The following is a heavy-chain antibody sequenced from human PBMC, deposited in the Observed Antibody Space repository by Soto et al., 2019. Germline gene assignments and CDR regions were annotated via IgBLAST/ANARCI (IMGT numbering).Heavy chain of an antibody. J-gene: IGHJ4*02. V-gene: IGHV3-7*03. CDR1: DFTFRNSW. Sequence: PGGSLRLSCATSDFTFRNSWINWVRQAPGKGLEWVANIKPDGGATNYVESVKGRFTISRDNVRNSASLQMNSLRVEDTAVYFCFGGNGGPQWGQGTLVTVSS. CDR2: IKPDGGAT. D-gene: IGHD3-16*01. CDR3: FGGNGGPQ.